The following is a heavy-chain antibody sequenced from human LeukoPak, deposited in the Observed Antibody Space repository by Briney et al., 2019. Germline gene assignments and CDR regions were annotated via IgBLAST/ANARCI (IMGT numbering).Heavy chain of an antibody. D-gene: IGHD5-24*01. J-gene: IGHJ4*02. Sequence: SETLSLTCAVYGGSFSGYYWSWIRQPPGKGLEWIGEINHSGSTNYNPSLKSRVTISVDTSKNQFSLKVNSVTAADTAMYYCVRDNDGSDYWGQGTLVTVSS. CDR1: GGSFSGYY. CDR2: INHSGST. V-gene: IGHV4-34*01. CDR3: VRDNDGSDY.